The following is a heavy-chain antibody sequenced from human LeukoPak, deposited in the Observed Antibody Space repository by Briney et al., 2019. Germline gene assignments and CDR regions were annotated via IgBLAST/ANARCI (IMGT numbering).Heavy chain of an antibody. V-gene: IGHV1-24*01. D-gene: IGHD4/OR15-4a*01. CDR3: VTDRARLFWYFDL. CDR1: GSTLSDLS. J-gene: IGHJ2*01. Sequence: APVKVSCKVSGSTLSDLSIHWVRQAPGKGLEYVGGSDPEDGETFHAQNFQGRLTMTEDTSIDTAYMELTRLRSEDTAVYYCVTDRARLFWYFDLWGRGTLVTVSS. CDR2: SDPEDGET.